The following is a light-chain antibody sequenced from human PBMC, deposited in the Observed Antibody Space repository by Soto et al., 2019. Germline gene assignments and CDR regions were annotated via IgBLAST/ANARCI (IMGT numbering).Light chain of an antibody. CDR2: GAS. V-gene: IGKV3-15*01. Sequence: EIVMTQSPATLSVSPGERVTLSCRASQSVSRNLAWYQKIPGQAPRLLIYGASTRATGIPARFSGSGSGTEFTLTISLLQSEDFAVYYCQQYNNWPPLAFGGGTKVEIK. J-gene: IGKJ4*01. CDR1: QSVSRN. CDR3: QQYNNWPPLA.